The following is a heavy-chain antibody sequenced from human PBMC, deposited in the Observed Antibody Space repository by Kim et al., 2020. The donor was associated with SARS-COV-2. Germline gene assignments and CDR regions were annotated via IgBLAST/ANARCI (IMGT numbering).Heavy chain of an antibody. V-gene: IGHV4-31*03. CDR3: ASSAPGFMVRGVISPGWFDP. Sequence: SETLSLTCTVSGGSISSGGYYWSWIRQHPGKGLEWIGYIYYSGSTYYNPSLKSRVTISVDTSKNQFSLKLSSVTAAHTAVYHCASSAPGFMVRGVISPGWFDPWGQGTLVTVSS. J-gene: IGHJ5*02. CDR1: GGSISSGGYY. CDR2: IYYSGST. D-gene: IGHD3-10*01.